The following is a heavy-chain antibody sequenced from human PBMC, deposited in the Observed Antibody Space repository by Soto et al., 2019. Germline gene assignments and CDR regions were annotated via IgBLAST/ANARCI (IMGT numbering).Heavy chain of an antibody. Sequence: PSETLSLTCAVAGGSISSSNHYWDWIRQPPGKGPEWIGRIYYSGSTYYNPSLKSRVTISVDTSKNQFSLKLSSVTAADTAVYYCARDDYKDGGNNWFDPWGQGTLVTVSS. CDR3: ARDDYKDGGNNWFDP. D-gene: IGHD3-16*01. CDR2: IYYSGST. J-gene: IGHJ5*02. CDR1: GGSISSSNHY. V-gene: IGHV4-39*02.